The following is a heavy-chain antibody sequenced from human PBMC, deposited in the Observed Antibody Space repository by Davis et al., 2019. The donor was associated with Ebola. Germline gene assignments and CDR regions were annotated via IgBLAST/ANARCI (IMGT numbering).Heavy chain of an antibody. CDR2: IRYDGSDK. D-gene: IGHD6-25*01. CDR3: ARREAASIDY. V-gene: IGHV3-33*01. Sequence: GESLKISCAASGFIFRSYGIYWVRQAPGKGLEWVALIRYDGSDKYYAAFVKGRFTISRDNAKNTLFLQLNSLRVEDTAIYYCARREAASIDYWGQGTLVTVSS. J-gene: IGHJ4*02. CDR1: GFIFRSYG.